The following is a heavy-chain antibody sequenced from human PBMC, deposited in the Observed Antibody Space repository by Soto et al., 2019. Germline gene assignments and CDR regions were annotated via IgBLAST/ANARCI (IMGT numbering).Heavy chain of an antibody. J-gene: IGHJ4*02. Sequence: QVQLQQWGAGLLKPSETLSLTCGVYGGSFNNYYWSWSRQPPGKGLEWIGEINHSGSTNYAPSLKSRVTISIDTSKNQFSLTLSSVTASDTAVYYCACGSCGAVRGVPWGQGTLVTVSS. V-gene: IGHV4-34*01. CDR3: ACGSCGAVRGVP. CDR1: GGSFNNYY. D-gene: IGHD3-10*01. CDR2: INHSGST.